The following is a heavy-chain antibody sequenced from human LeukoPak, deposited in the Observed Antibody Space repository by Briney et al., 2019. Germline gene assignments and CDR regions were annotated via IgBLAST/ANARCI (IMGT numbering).Heavy chain of an antibody. J-gene: IGHJ4*02. V-gene: IGHV3-66*01. D-gene: IGHD2-15*01. CDR3: AREGIGSYYFDY. CDR1: GFTVSSNY. Sequence: PGGSLRLSCAASGFTVSSNYMSWVRQAPGKGLEWVSVIYSGGSTYYADSVKGRFTISRDNSKNTLYLQMISLRAEDTAVYYCAREGIGSYYFDYWGQGTLVTVSS. CDR2: IYSGGST.